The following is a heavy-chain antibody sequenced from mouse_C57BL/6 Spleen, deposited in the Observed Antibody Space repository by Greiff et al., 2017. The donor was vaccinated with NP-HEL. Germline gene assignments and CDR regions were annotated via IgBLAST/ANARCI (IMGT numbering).Heavy chain of an antibody. CDR2: ISSGGSYT. CDR1: GFTFSSYG. J-gene: IGHJ2*01. Sequence: EVKLQESGGDLVKPGGSLKLSCAASGFTFSSYGMSWVRQTPDKRLEWVATISSGGSYTYYPDSVKGRFTISRDNAKNTLYLQMSSLKSEDTAMYYCARRFYYDYDMAYFDYWGQGTTLTVSS. V-gene: IGHV5-6*02. CDR3: ARRFYYDYDMAYFDY. D-gene: IGHD2-4*01.